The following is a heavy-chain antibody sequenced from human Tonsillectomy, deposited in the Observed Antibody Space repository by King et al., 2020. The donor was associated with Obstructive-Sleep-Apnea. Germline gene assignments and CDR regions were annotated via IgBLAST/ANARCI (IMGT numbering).Heavy chain of an antibody. CDR2: IRYDGSNK. CDR1: GFTFSSYG. J-gene: IGHJ4*02. CDR3: AKDNPDHLYSSGWYGEYYFDY. Sequence: QLVESGGGVVQPGRSLRLSCAASGFTFSSYGMHWVRQAPGKGLEWVAFIRYDGSNKYYADSVKGRFTISRDNSKNTLYLQMNSLRAEDTAVYYCAKDNPDHLYSSGWYGEYYFDYWGQGTLVTVSS. D-gene: IGHD6-19*01. V-gene: IGHV3-30*02.